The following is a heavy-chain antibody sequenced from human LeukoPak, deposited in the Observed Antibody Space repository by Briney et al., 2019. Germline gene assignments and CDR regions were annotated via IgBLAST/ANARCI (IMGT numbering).Heavy chain of an antibody. CDR3: ARRVYGDRPYRYFDL. J-gene: IGHJ2*01. D-gene: IGHD4-17*01. Sequence: GESLKISCKGSGYSFTSYWIGWVRQLPGKGLEWMGIIYPGDSDTRYSPSFQGQVTISADKSISTAYLQWSSLKASDTAMYYCARRVYGDRPYRYFDLWGRGTLVTVSS. CDR1: GYSFTSYW. CDR2: IYPGDSDT. V-gene: IGHV5-51*01.